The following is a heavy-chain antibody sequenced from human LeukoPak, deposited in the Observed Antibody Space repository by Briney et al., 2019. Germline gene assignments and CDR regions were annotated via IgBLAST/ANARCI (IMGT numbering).Heavy chain of an antibody. CDR2: GLYTGNT. V-gene: IGHV4-39*01. Sequence: SETLSLTCSVSGGFIAVNHYYWGWIRQPPGKGLEWIGSGLYTGNTYSNPSLRSRVTISVDTSKNEFSLKMNSVTAADTAVYYCARKHRSSKYFDSWGQGALMIVSS. CDR3: ARKHRSSKYFDS. CDR1: GGFIAVNHYY. J-gene: IGHJ4*02. D-gene: IGHD6-6*01.